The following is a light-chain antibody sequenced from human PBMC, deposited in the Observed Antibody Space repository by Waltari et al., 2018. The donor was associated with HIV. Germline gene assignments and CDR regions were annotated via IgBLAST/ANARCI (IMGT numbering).Light chain of an antibody. CDR1: SSDVGGYNY. V-gene: IGLV2-14*01. CDR2: EVS. Sequence: QSALTQPASVSGSPGQSITISCTGTSSDVGGYNYVSWYQQHPGKAPKLIIYEVSNRPSGVSNRFSGSKSGNTASLTISGLQAEDEADYYCSSYTSSSTVEVFGSGTKVTVL. J-gene: IGLJ1*01. CDR3: SSYTSSSTVEV.